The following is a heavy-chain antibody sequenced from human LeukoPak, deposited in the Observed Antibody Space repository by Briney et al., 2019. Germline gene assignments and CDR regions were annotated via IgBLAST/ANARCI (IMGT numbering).Heavy chain of an antibody. CDR1: GFTFSSCW. D-gene: IGHD5-12*01. J-gene: IGHJ4*02. CDR2: ISSSSSYI. CDR3: ARGRVATINDFDY. V-gene: IGHV3-21*01. Sequence: GGSLRLSCAASGFTFSSCWMHWVRQAPGKGLEWVSSISSSSSYIYYADSVKGRFTISRDNAKNSLYLQMNSLRAEDTAVYYCARGRVATINDFDYWGQGTLVTVSS.